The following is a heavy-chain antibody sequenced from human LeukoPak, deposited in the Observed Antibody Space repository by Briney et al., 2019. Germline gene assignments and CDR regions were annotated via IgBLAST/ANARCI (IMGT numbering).Heavy chain of an antibody. CDR3: ARDRSRNYSCDY. CDR1: GFTFSSHA. CDR2: ISYDGSIK. V-gene: IGHV3-30-3*01. J-gene: IGHJ4*02. Sequence: GGSLRLSCAASGFTFSSHAMHWVRQALGKGLEWVAFISYDGSIKYYADSVKGRFTISRDNSKNTLYLQMSSLRTEDTAVYYCARDRSRNYSCDYWGQGTLVTVSS. D-gene: IGHD2-2*01.